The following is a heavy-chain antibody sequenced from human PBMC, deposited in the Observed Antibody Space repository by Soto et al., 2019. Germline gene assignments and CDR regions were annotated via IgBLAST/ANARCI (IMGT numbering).Heavy chain of an antibody. CDR1: GYTFTGYY. J-gene: IGHJ6*02. D-gene: IGHD3-3*01. CDR3: ARDKPVEWLSSYHYYYGMDV. CDR2: INPNSGGT. Sequence: ASVKVSCKASGYTFTGYYMHWVRQAPGQGLEWMGWINPNSGGTNYAQKFQGRVTMTRDTSISTAYMELSRLRSDDTAVYYCARDKPVEWLSSYHYYYGMDVWGQGTTVTVSS. V-gene: IGHV1-2*02.